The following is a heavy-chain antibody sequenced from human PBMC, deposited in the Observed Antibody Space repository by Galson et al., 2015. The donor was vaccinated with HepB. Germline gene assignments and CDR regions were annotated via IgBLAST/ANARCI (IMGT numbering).Heavy chain of an antibody. Sequence: SLRLSCAASGFTFSTYWMSWVRQAPGKGLEWVANIKEDGSEKHYLDSVKSRFTISRDNPKNSLYLQMDSLRAEDTAVYYCATRGQAMADWGQGTLVTVSS. D-gene: IGHD6-19*01. V-gene: IGHV3-7*01. CDR3: ATRGQAMAD. CDR2: IKEDGSEK. J-gene: IGHJ4*02. CDR1: GFTFSTYW.